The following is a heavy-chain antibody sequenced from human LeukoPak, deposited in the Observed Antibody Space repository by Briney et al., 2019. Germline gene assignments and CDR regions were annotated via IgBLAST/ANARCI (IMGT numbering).Heavy chain of an antibody. CDR2: IKPDGSAE. CDR1: GFTFSSNW. D-gene: IGHD2-15*01. Sequence: PGGSLRLSCATSGFTFSSNWMSWVRHVPGRGLDWVANIKPDGSAEYYAASVKGRFTVSRDNAKNSLYLQMNSLRVEDTAVYYCAREDGYCSGGNCYSYFDSWGQGTLVTVSS. V-gene: IGHV3-7*01. J-gene: IGHJ4*02. CDR3: AREDGYCSGGNCYSYFDS.